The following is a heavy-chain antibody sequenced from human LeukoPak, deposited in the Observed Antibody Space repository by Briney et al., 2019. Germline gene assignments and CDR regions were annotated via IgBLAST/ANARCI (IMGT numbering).Heavy chain of an antibody. D-gene: IGHD2-21*02. Sequence: SETLSLTCTVSGYSISSGYYWGWIRQPPGQGLEWIGSIYHSGSTYYNPSLKSRVTISVDTSKNQFSLKLSSVTAADTAVYYCARGAYCGGDCYSHFDYWGQGTLVTVSS. CDR2: IYHSGST. CDR3: ARGAYCGGDCYSHFDY. V-gene: IGHV4-38-2*02. CDR1: GYSISSGYY. J-gene: IGHJ4*02.